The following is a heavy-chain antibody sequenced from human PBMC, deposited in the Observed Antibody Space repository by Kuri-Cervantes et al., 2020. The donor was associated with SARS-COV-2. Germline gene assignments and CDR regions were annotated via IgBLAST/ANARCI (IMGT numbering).Heavy chain of an antibody. CDR1: GYTFTGFY. J-gene: IGHJ4*02. D-gene: IGHD5/OR15-5a*01. Sequence: ASVKVSCKASGYTFTGFYMHWVRQAPGQGLEWMGWINPNSGGTNYAQKFQGWVTVTRDTSISTVYMELSSLRSEDTAVYYCARLSTKTEIGDFDYWGQGTLVTVSS. V-gene: IGHV1-2*04. CDR2: INPNSGGT. CDR3: ARLSTKTEIGDFDY.